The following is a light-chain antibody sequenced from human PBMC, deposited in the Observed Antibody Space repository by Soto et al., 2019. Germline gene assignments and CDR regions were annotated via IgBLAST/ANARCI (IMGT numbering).Light chain of an antibody. J-gene: IGKJ4*01. CDR3: QQRNSWPLT. CDR1: QSARSF. CDR2: DGF. V-gene: IGKV3-11*01. Sequence: ELGVTQAPSALSLSPGDRATLACTARQSARSFLAWYQQKPGQAPSLLIYDGFNRATGITARFIASGSGTDFTLTIRSLEPEDCSVYYCQQRNSWPLTFGGGNQLEMK.